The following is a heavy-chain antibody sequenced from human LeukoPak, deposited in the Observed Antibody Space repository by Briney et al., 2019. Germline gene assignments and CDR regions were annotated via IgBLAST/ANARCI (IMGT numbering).Heavy chain of an antibody. Sequence: KSSETLSLTCAVYGGSFSGYYWSYIRQPPGKGLEWIGEINHSGDTNYNPSLKSRVTISVDTSKNQFSLKLTSVTAADTAVYYCARHFGSGNYFFPLFDYWGQGTLVTVSS. J-gene: IGHJ4*02. D-gene: IGHD3-10*01. V-gene: IGHV4-34*01. CDR1: GGSFSGYY. CDR2: INHSGDT. CDR3: ARHFGSGNYFFPLFDY.